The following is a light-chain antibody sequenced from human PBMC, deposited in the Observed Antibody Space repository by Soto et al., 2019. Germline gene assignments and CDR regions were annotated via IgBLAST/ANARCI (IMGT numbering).Light chain of an antibody. CDR3: QQYGSSPKYT. Sequence: EIVLTQSPGTLSLSPGERATLSCRASQSVSSSYLAWYQQKPGQAPRLLLYGASSRATGIPDRFSGSGSRTDFTLTISRLEPEDIAVYYCQQYGSSPKYTFGQGTKLKIK. CDR2: GAS. J-gene: IGKJ2*01. CDR1: QSVSSSY. V-gene: IGKV3-20*01.